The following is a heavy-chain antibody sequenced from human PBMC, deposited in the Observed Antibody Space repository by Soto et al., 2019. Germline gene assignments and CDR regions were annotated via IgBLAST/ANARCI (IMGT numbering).Heavy chain of an antibody. CDR3: AREEPHPAPLVF. CDR2: SSFDEANK. J-gene: IGHJ4*02. Sequence: PGGCLRLSFETFGFTFMRYPVHWVRQAPGKGLECVAGSSFDEANKKYADSVRGRFTVSRDNLMSTVYLQMDSLGAEDTASYFCAREEPHPAPLVFWGQGTQVTAPQ. V-gene: IGHV3-30-3*01. CDR1: GFTFMRYP.